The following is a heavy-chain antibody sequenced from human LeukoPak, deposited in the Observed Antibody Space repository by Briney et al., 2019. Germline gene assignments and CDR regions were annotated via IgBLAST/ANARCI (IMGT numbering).Heavy chain of an antibody. CDR1: GGSITSYC. CDR3: ARVGTSTYPLDY. J-gene: IGHJ4*02. V-gene: IGHV4-59*01. CDR2: MCYSGST. D-gene: IGHD2/OR15-2a*01. Sequence: PSETLSLTCTVSGGSITSYCWTWIRQPPGKGLEWIGYMCYSGSTKCNPSLKSRVTISADTSKNQFSLKLNSVTTADTAVYYCARVGTSTYPLDYWGQGTLVTVSS.